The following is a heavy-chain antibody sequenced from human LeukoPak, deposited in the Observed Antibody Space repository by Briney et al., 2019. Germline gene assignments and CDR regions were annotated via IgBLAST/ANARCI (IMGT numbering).Heavy chain of an antibody. Sequence: GGSLRLSCAASGFTFSNYAVSWVRQAPGKGLEWVSVIRGSGGSTYYADSVKGRFTISRDNSENTLYLQMNSLRAEDTAVYYCAKDVWYYYDSSGDYFDYWGQGTLVTVSS. CDR1: GFTFSNYA. J-gene: IGHJ4*02. CDR3: AKDVWYYYDSSGDYFDY. CDR2: IRGSGGST. D-gene: IGHD3-22*01. V-gene: IGHV3-23*01.